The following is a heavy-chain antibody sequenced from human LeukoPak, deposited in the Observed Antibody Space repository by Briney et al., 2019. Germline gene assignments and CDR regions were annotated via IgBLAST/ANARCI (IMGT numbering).Heavy chain of an antibody. V-gene: IGHV1-69*13. Sequence: SVKVSCKASGGTFSSYAISWVRQAPGQGLEWMGGIIPIFSTANYAQKFQGRVTITADESTSTAYMELSSLRSEDTAVYYCAVGVRGSGSYQIWGHAFDIWGQGTMVTVSS. CDR1: GGTFSSYA. CDR3: AVGVRGSGSYQIWGHAFDI. J-gene: IGHJ3*02. CDR2: IIPIFSTA. D-gene: IGHD3-10*01.